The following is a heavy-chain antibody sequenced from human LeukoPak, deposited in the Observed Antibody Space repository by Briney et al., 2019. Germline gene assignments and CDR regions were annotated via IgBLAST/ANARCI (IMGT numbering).Heavy chain of an antibody. D-gene: IGHD3-10*01. V-gene: IGHV3-7*01. CDR1: GFTFSSYW. Sequence: GGSLRLSCAASGFTFSSYWMSWVRQAPGKGLEWVANIKQDGSEKYYVDSVKGRFTISSDNAKNSLYLQMNSLRAEDTAVYYCARAGFTFSDYFGSFFDYWGQGTLVTVSS. J-gene: IGHJ4*02. CDR2: IKQDGSEK. CDR3: ARAGFTFSDYFGSFFDY.